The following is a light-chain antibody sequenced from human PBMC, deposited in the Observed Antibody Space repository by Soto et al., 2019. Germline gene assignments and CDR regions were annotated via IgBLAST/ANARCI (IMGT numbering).Light chain of an antibody. Sequence: QSVLTQPASVSGSPGQSISISCTGTSSDVGGYNYVSWCQHQPGKAPKLVIFDVSGRPSGISNRFSGSKSGNTASLTISGLRPEDEADYYCSSYTDFNLYGFGTGTKVTVL. V-gene: IGLV2-14*03. J-gene: IGLJ1*01. CDR3: SSYTDFNLYG. CDR2: DVS. CDR1: SSDVGGYNY.